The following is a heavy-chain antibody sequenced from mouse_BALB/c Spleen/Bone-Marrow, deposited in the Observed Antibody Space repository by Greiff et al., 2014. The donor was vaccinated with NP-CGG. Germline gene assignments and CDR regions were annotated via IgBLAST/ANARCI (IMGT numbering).Heavy chain of an antibody. CDR1: GYTFTSYV. J-gene: IGHJ3*01. V-gene: IGHV1-14*01. Sequence: VQLKESGPELVKPGASVKMSCKASGYTFTSYVMHWVKQKPGQGLEWIGYINPHNDGTKYNEKFKGKATLTSDKSSSTAYMDLSSLTSEDSAVYYCARDGNYGFAYWGQGTLVTVSA. D-gene: IGHD2-1*01. CDR3: ARDGNYGFAY. CDR2: INPHNDGT.